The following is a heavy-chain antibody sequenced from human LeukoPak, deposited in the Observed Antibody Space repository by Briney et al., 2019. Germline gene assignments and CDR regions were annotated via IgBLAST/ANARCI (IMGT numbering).Heavy chain of an antibody. CDR2: ISSTSNYI. CDR3: ASSSGYYPGY. D-gene: IGHD3-22*01. Sequence: GGSLRLSCAASGFTFSSYSMNWVRQAPGKGLEWVSSISSTSNYIYYADSVKGRFTISIDNAKNSLYLQMNSLRAEDTAVYYCASSSGYYPGYWGQGTLLTVSS. J-gene: IGHJ4*02. V-gene: IGHV3-21*01. CDR1: GFTFSSYS.